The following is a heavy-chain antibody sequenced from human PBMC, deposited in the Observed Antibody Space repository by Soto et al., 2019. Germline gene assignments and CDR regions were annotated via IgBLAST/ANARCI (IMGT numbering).Heavy chain of an antibody. CDR3: ATWHEREHAYDV. CDR1: GLTISGKKY. D-gene: IGHD1-1*01. J-gene: IGHJ3*01. V-gene: IGHV3-53*01. CDR2: LYDVDGS. Sequence: DVQLVESGGGLIQPGESLRLSCAAFGLTISGKKYVAWVRQAPGKGLEWVSALYDVDGSFYADSVKGRFTTSSDSSKTTVYLQMNDLRPEDTAVYYCATWHEREHAYDVWGQGTTVTFSS.